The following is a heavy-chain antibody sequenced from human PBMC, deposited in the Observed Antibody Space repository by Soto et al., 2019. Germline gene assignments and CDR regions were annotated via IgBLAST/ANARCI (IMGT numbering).Heavy chain of an antibody. J-gene: IGHJ3*02. CDR3: ARGHEYGGNSDAFDI. CDR2: ILPVFGTA. Sequence: QVHLVQSGAEVKKPGSSVKVSCKASGGTFSTSSINWLRQAPGQRPEWMGNILPVFGTADYAQKFRDRVTXTSXXSXDTAYMELRSLFSEDAAVYYCARGHEYGGNSDAFDIWGQGTVVTVSS. D-gene: IGHD4-17*01. V-gene: IGHV1-69*15. CDR1: GGTFSTSS.